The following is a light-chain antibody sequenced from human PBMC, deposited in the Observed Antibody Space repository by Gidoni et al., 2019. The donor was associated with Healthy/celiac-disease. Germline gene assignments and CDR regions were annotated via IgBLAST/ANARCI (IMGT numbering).Light chain of an antibody. CDR2: AAS. Sequence: VIWMTQSPSLLSASTGDRVTISCRVSQGISSYLAWYQQKPGKAPELLIYAASTLQSGVPSRFSGSGSGTDFTLTISCLQSEDFATYYCQQYYSFPYPFGQGTKLEIK. CDR3: QQYYSFPYP. J-gene: IGKJ2*01. CDR1: QGISSY. V-gene: IGKV1D-8*01.